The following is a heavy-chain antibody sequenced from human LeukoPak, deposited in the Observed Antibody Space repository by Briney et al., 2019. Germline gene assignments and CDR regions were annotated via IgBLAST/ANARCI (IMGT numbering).Heavy chain of an antibody. CDR1: GGSISSYY. D-gene: IGHD3-9*01. J-gene: IGHJ6*04. CDR3: ARDTPYYDILTGYYREANYYHGMDV. CDR2: IYYSGGT. V-gene: IGHV4-59*01. Sequence: SETLSLTCTVSGGSISSYYWSWIRQPPGKGLEWIGYIYYSGGTNYNPSLKSRVTISVDTSKNQSSLKLSSVTAADTAVYYCARDTPYYDILTGYYREANYYHGMDVWGKGTTVTVSS.